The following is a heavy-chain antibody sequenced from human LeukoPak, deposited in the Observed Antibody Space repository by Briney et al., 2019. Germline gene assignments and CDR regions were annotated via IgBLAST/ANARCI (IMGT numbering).Heavy chain of an antibody. CDR1: GFTFSSYW. D-gene: IGHD5-18*01. CDR3: ARVRGYYSAYYFDY. V-gene: IGHV3-74*01. CDR2: IDSDGSST. Sequence: GGSLRLSCAASGFTFSSYWMHWVRQAPGKGLVWVSRIDSDGSSTSYADSVKGRFTISRDNAKNTLYLQMNSLTAEDTAVYYCARVRGYYSAYYFDYWGQGTLVTVSS. J-gene: IGHJ4*02.